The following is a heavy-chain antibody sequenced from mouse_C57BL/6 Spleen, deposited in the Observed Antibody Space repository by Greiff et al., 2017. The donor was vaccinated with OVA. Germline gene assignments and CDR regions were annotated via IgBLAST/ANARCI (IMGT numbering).Heavy chain of an antibody. V-gene: IGHV1-4*01. Sequence: QVQLKQSGAELARPGASVKMSCKASGYTFTSYTMHWVKQRPGQGLEWIGYINPSSGYTKYNQKFKDKATLTADKSSSTAYMQLSSLTSEDSAVYYCAREDQGDYFDYWGQGTTLTVSS. CDR2: INPSSGYT. J-gene: IGHJ2*01. D-gene: IGHD3-2*02. CDR1: GYTFTSYT. CDR3: AREDQGDYFDY.